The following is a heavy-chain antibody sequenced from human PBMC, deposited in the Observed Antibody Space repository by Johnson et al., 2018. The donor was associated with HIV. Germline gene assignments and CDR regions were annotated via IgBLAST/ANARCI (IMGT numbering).Heavy chain of an antibody. J-gene: IGHJ3*02. Sequence: QVQLVESGGGVVQPGRSLRLSCAASGFTFSSYAMHWVRQAPGKGLEWVAVISYDGSNKYYAASVKGRFTISRDNSKNTLYLQMNSLRAEDTAVYYCARVATHAFDIWGQGTMVTVSS. D-gene: IGHD1-26*01. CDR3: ARVATHAFDI. CDR1: GFTFSSYA. V-gene: IGHV3-30*04. CDR2: ISYDGSNK.